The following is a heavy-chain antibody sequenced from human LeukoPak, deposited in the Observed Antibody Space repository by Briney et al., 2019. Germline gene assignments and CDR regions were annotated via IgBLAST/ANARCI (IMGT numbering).Heavy chain of an antibody. Sequence: ASVKVSCKASVYTFTRYYMHWVRQAPGQGLEGMGWINPNSGGTNYAQKFQGRVTMTRDTSISAAYLDLSGLRSDDPAVYYCSTEDKYCTTSTCGASWGQGTLVTVSS. CDR3: STEDKYCTTSTCGAS. J-gene: IGHJ5*02. CDR1: VYTFTRYY. CDR2: INPNSGGT. D-gene: IGHD2/OR15-2a*01. V-gene: IGHV1-2*02.